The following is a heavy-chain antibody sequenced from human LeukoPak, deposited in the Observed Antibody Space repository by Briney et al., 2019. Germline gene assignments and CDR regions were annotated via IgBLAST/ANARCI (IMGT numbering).Heavy chain of an antibody. Sequence: GGSLRLSCAASGFTFSSYWMHWVRQAPGKGLVWVSRVNSDGTGTIYADPVEGRFTISRDNAKNTVYLQMNSLKAEDTAIYYCIRTLIVATSPYMDVWGKGTTVTVSS. CDR1: GFTFSSYW. CDR3: IRTLIVATSPYMDV. D-gene: IGHD5-12*01. V-gene: IGHV3-74*01. CDR2: VNSDGTGT. J-gene: IGHJ6*03.